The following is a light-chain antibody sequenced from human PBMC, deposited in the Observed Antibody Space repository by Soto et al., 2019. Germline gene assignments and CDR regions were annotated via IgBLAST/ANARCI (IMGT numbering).Light chain of an antibody. Sequence: EIVLTQSPGTLSLSPGERATLSCRASQSVSSSYLAWYQQKPGQAPRLLIYGASSRATGIPDRFSGSGSGTEFNLTISRLEPEDFAVNYCQQYGSSPPFTFGQGTKLEIK. CDR3: QQYGSSPPFT. J-gene: IGKJ2*01. CDR2: GAS. V-gene: IGKV3-20*01. CDR1: QSVSSSY.